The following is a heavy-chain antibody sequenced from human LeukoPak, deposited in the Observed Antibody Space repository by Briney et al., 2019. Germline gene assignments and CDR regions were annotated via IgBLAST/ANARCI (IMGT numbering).Heavy chain of an antibody. CDR1: GYTFTSYA. Sequence: ASVKVSCKASGYTFTSYAMHWVRQAPGQRLEWMGWINAGNGNTKYSQKFQGRVTITRDTSASTAYMELSSPRSEDTAVYYCARVSHSSGWYPFDYWGQGTLVTVSS. V-gene: IGHV1-3*01. CDR3: ARVSHSSGWYPFDY. J-gene: IGHJ4*02. D-gene: IGHD6-19*01. CDR2: INAGNGNT.